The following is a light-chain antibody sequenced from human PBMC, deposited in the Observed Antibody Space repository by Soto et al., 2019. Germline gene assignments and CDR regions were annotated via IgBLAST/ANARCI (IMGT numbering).Light chain of an antibody. CDR2: WAS. V-gene: IGKV4-1*01. CDR1: QSVLSSSNNKNS. J-gene: IGKJ2*01. Sequence: DIVMTQSPDSLAVSLGERATINCKSSQSVLSSSNNKNSLSWYQQKPGQPPKLLLYWASTRESGVPDRFRGSGSGTDFTLTISSLQAEDVAVYYCQQNYISPDTFAQGTKLEIK. CDR3: QQNYISPDT.